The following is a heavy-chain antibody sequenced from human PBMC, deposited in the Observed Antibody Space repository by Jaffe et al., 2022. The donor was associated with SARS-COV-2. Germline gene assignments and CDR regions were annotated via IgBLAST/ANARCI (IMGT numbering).Heavy chain of an antibody. CDR1: GYTFTSYA. CDR3: AREHIVATTPAYWFDP. CDR2: INAGNGNT. Sequence: QVQLVQSGAEVKKPGASVKVSCKASGYTFTSYAMHWVRQAPGQRLEWMGWINAGNGNTKYSQKFQGRVTITRDTSASTAYMELSSLRSEDTAVYYCAREHIVATTPAYWFDPWGQGTLVTVSS. D-gene: IGHD5-12*01. V-gene: IGHV1-3*01. J-gene: IGHJ5*02.